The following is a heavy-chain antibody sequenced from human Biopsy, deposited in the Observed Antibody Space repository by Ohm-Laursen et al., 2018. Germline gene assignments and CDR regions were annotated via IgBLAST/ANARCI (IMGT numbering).Heavy chain of an antibody. J-gene: IGHJ4*02. CDR2: IYYSGNT. D-gene: IGHD3-3*01. V-gene: IGHV4-39*01. CDR3: ARQVDFWSGYVDY. CDR1: GGSISDSTYH. Sequence: TLSLTCLVSGGSISDSTYHWGWIRQSPGKGLEWIGNIYYSGNTDYSPSLKSRVTISVDTSNNKFSLKLRSVTAADTAVYYCARQVDFWSGYVDYWGQGTLVAVSS.